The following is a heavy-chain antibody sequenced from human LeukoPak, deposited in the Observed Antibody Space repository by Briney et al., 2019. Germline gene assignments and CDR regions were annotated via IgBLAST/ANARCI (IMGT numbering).Heavy chain of an antibody. CDR2: INPDNGDT. D-gene: IGHD3-22*01. CDR3: TRESRGILNYFDY. V-gene: IGHV1-2*02. Sequence: VASVKVSCKTSGYPFTDYYMHWVRQAPGQGFEWMGWINPDNGDTNYAQKFQGRVTMTRDTSINTAYMELSRLTSDDTAVYYCTRESRGILNYFDYWGQGTLVTVSS. CDR1: GYPFTDYY. J-gene: IGHJ4*02.